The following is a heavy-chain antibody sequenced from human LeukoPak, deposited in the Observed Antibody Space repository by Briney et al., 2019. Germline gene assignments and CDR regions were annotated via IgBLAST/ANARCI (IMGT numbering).Heavy chain of an antibody. CDR2: ISSSGSSI. CDR3: ARAKHSNSWNDAFDV. D-gene: IGHD2-2*01. J-gene: IGHJ3*01. V-gene: IGHV3-48*03. CDR1: GFTFSVYE. Sequence: GGPLRLSCAASGFTFSVYEMNWVRQAPGKGLEWVSYISSSGSSIYYPDSVKGRFTISRDNAKNSLYLQMNTLRAEDTAVYYCARAKHSNSWNDAFDVWGQGTVVTVSS.